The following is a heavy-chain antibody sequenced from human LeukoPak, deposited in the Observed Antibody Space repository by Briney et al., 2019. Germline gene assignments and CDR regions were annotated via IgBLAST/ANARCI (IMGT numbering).Heavy chain of an antibody. CDR2: ISNSGSSI. V-gene: IGHV3-11*01. D-gene: IGHD5-18*01. Sequence: GGSLRLSCAASGFSFSDYYMSWIRQAPGKGLEWVSYISNSGSSIYYADSVKGRFTISRDNAKNSLYLQMNSLRAEDTAVYYCAKGVGYSYGYAFDYWGQGTLVTVSS. J-gene: IGHJ4*02. CDR3: AKGVGYSYGYAFDY. CDR1: GFSFSDYY.